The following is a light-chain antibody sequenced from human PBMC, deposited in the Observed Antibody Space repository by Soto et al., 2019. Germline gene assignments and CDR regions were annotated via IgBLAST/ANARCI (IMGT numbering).Light chain of an antibody. J-gene: IGLJ7*01. CDR2: EVN. CDR3: CAYTHRSTVV. CDR1: SSDVGAYDY. Sequence: QSALTQPASVSGSPGQSITISCTGTSSDVGAYDYVSRYQQHPGKAPKLIIFEVNNRPSGVSHRFSGSKSDNTASLTIYGLQTEDEADYYCCAYTHRSTVVFGGGTQLTVL. V-gene: IGLV2-14*01.